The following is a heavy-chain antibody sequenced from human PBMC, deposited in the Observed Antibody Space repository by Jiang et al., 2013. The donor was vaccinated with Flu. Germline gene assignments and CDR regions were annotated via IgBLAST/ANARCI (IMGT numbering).Heavy chain of an antibody. D-gene: IGHD5-18*01. Sequence: GSSVKVSCKTSGGTFSSFAINWVRQAPGQGLEWMGGINPIFGTTDYAQIFQGRVTIIADRSTSTAYMDLSSLRSEDTAVYYCARSSWGYSYGPFEYWGQGTLVTVSS. V-gene: IGHV1-69*06. CDR3: ARSSWGYSYGPFEY. CDR1: GGTFSSFA. J-gene: IGHJ4*02. CDR2: INPIFGTT.